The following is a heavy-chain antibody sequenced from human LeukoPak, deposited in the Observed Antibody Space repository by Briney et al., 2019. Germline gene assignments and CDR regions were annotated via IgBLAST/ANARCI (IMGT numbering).Heavy chain of an antibody. D-gene: IGHD3-10*01. V-gene: IGHV1-8*01. CDR3: GRPLQRGSWTQRALDY. J-gene: IGHJ4*02. Sequence: ASVTVSCTASGYTFTSYDISWVRQATGQGLEWMGWMNPNSGNAGYVQRFQGRVTMTRNNSISTAYMELTSLRSEDTAVYYCGRPLQRGSWTQRALDYWGQGTLVTVSS. CDR1: GYTFTSYD. CDR2: MNPNSGNA.